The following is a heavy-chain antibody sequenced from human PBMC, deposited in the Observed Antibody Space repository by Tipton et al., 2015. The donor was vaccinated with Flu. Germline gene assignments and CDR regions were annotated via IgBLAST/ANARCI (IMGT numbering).Heavy chain of an antibody. CDR1: GFSFSSYT. J-gene: IGHJ6*04. CDR2: ISSSGDDI. D-gene: IGHD2-2*01. Sequence: SLRLSCAASGFSFSSYTMNWVRQAPGKGLEWVSLISSSGDDIHNADSVKGRFSISRDNAKNSLYLQMNSLRAEDTAVYYWAKNGPGPQCCNDVDVWGKVTTGTVSS. V-gene: IGHV3-21*06. CDR3: AKNGPGPQCCNDVDV.